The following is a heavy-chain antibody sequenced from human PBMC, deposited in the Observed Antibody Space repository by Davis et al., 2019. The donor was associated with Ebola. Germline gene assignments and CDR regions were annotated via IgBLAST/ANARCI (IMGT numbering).Heavy chain of an antibody. CDR2: ISYDGNNE. J-gene: IGHJ4*02. Sequence: GESLKISCVVSGFTFSSYAMHWVRQAPGKGLEVVAIISYDGNNEYHADSVKGRFTISRDDSKSTLFLQMNSLRAEDTAVYYCAREIVNCGGDCIDYWGQGSLVTVSS. V-gene: IGHV3-30-3*01. CDR1: GFTFSSYA. D-gene: IGHD2-21*02. CDR3: AREIVNCGGDCIDY.